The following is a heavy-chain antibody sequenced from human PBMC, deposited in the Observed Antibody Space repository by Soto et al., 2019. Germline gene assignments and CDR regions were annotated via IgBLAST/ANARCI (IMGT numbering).Heavy chain of an antibody. CDR1: GFTFSSYG. J-gene: IGHJ3*02. V-gene: IGHV3-30*18. CDR3: AKESNAFDI. CDR2: ISYDGSNK. Sequence: QVQLVESAGGVVQPGRSLRLSCAASGFTFSSYGMHWVRQAPGKGLEWVAVISYDGSNKYYADSVKGRFTISRDNSKNTLYLQMNSLRAEDTAVYYCAKESNAFDIWGQGTMVTVSS.